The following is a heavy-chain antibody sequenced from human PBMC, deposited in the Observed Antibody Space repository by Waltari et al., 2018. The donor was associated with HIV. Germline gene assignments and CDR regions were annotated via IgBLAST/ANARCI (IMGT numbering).Heavy chain of an antibody. J-gene: IGHJ4*02. CDR2: IKQDGSER. D-gene: IGHD4-17*01. CDR3: ARAPPTVTTLFDY. CDR1: GFTFSSYW. Sequence: EVHLVESGGGLVQPGGSLRLSCAASGFTFSSYWMTWVRQAPGKGLEWVANIKQDGSERYYVDSVKGRVTISRDNAKNSLYLQMNSLRAEDTAVYYCARAPPTVTTLFDYWGQGTLVTVSS. V-gene: IGHV3-7*04.